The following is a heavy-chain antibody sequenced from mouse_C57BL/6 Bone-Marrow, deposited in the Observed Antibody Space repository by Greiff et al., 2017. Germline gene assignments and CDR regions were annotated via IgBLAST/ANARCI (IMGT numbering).Heavy chain of an antibody. J-gene: IGHJ4*01. CDR1: GYTFTDYY. D-gene: IGHD2-1*01. CDR3: ARGDYGNYCCAMDY. V-gene: IGHV1-19*01. Sequence: EVQLQQSGPALVKPGASVKMSCKASGYTFTDYYLNWVKQRHGKSLEWIGVINPYNGGTSSNQKFKGKATFTGDKSSVTAYMGLNSLTSEDSAGYYCARGDYGNYCCAMDYWGKGTSVTVSS. CDR2: INPYNGGT.